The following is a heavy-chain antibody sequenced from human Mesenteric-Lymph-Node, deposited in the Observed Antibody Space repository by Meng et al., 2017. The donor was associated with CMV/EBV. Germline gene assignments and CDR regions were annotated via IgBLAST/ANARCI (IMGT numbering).Heavy chain of an antibody. V-gene: IGHV4-61*03. CDR1: GGSVNSGDYY. CDR2: IYYSGST. D-gene: IGHD5-24*01. J-gene: IGHJ3*02. CDR3: ARDLGRWTTLDAFNI. Sequence: SETLSLTCTVSGGSVNSGDYYWSWIRQPPGKGLEWIGYIYYSGSTNYNPSLKSRVTISVDTSKNHFSLKLSSVTAADTAVYYCARDLGRWTTLDAFNIWGPGTMVTVSS.